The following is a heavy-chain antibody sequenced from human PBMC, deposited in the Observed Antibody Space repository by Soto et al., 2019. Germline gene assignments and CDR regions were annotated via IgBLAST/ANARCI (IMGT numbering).Heavy chain of an antibody. V-gene: IGHV3-64D*06. CDR3: GGIAASYYYYGMDV. Sequence: GGALRRSCSASGFTFSSYAMHWVRQAPGKGLEYVSAISSNGGSTYYADSVKGRFTISRDNSKNRLYLQMSSLRAEDTAVYYCGGIAASYYYYGMDVWGQGTTVTVSS. CDR1: GFTFSSYA. D-gene: IGHD6-13*01. J-gene: IGHJ6*02. CDR2: ISSNGGST.